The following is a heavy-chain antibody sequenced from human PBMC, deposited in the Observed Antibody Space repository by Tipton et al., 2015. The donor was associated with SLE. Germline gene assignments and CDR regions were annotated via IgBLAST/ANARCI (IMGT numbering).Heavy chain of an antibody. D-gene: IGHD5-12*01. CDR1: GGSISSYY. V-gene: IGHV4-59*08. CDR3: ARRLTRYSGYDYFDY. Sequence: TLSLTCTVSGGSISSYYWSWIRQPPGKGLEWIGYIYYSGSTNYNPSLKSRVTISVDTSKKQFSPKLSSVTAADTAVYYCARRLTRYSGYDYFDYWGHGTLVTVSS. CDR2: IYYSGST. J-gene: IGHJ4*01.